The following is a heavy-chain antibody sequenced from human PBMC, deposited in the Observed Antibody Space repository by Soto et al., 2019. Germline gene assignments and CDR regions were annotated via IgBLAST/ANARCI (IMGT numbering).Heavy chain of an antibody. Sequence: GASVKVSCKASGGTFSSYAISWVRQAPGQGLEWMGGIIPIFGTANYAQKFQGRVTITADESTSTAYMELSSLRSEDTAVYYCARGGIVVVTATVTYGMDVWGQGTTVTVSS. J-gene: IGHJ6*02. D-gene: IGHD2-21*02. CDR1: GGTFSSYA. CDR3: ARGGIVVVTATVTYGMDV. V-gene: IGHV1-69*13. CDR2: IIPIFGTA.